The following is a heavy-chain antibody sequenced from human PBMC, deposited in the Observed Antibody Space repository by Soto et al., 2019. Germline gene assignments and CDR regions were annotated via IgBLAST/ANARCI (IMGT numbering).Heavy chain of an antibody. J-gene: IGHJ6*03. D-gene: IGHD4-17*01. CDR2: IYSGGST. V-gene: IGHV3-66*01. CDR1: GFTVSSNY. Sequence: GGSLRLSCAASGFTVSSNYMSWVRQAPGKGLEWVSVIYSGGSTYYADSVKGRFTISRDNSKNTLYLQMNSLRAEDTAVYYCARGHGEEYYYYYYMDVWGKGTTVTVSS. CDR3: ARGHGEEYYYYYYMDV.